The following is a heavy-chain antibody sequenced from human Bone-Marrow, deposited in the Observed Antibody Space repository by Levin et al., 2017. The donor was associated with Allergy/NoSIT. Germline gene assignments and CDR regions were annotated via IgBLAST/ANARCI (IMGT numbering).Heavy chain of an antibody. CDR1: GFTFSRSG. D-gene: IGHD5-12*01. V-gene: IGHV3-33*01. CDR2: IWFDGSNE. J-gene: IGHJ4*02. Sequence: PGGSLRLSCAASGFTFSRSGMHWVRQAPGKGLEWVAIIWFDGSNEYYADSAKGRFTISRDNSKNTLSLQMNSLRVDDTAVYYCARDKNTGYIDYWGQGTLVTVSS. CDR3: ARDKNTGYIDY.